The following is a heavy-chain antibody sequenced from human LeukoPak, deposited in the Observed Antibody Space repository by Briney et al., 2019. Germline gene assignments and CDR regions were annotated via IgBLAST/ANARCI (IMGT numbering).Heavy chain of an antibody. CDR3: ARNRNMLSTGHSSS. V-gene: IGHV3-11*01. J-gene: IGHJ4*02. CDR1: GFTFSDYY. D-gene: IGHD6-13*01. CDR2: ISSSGSTI. Sequence: GGSLRLSCAASGFTFSDYYMSLIRQAPGKGLEWVSYISSSGSTIYYADSVKGRFTISRDNAKNSLYLQMNSLRAEDTAVYYCARNRNMLSTGHSSSWGQGTLVTVSS.